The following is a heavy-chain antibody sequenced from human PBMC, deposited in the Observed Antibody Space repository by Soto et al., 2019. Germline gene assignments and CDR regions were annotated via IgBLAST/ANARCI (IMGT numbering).Heavy chain of an antibody. CDR2: ISSDGVYM. J-gene: IGHJ6*02. Sequence: ELRLLESGGGLVQSGGSLRLSCAGSGFTFSTYAMSWVRRAPGKGLEWVSSISSDGVYMYYVDSVRGRFTISRDNFQSTLYLQMNSLRAEDTAVYYCTGALDLSPYYFYYGMDLWGQGTTVTVSS. V-gene: IGHV3-23*01. CDR1: GFTFSTYA. CDR3: TGALDLSPYYFYYGMDL.